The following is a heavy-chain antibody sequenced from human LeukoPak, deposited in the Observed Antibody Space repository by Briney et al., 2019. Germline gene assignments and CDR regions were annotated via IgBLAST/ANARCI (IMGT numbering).Heavy chain of an antibody. J-gene: IGHJ4*02. CDR3: AKDRYRVVVINQGDY. CDR1: GFTVSSNY. Sequence: SGGSVRLSCAASGFTVSSNYMSWARQAPGKGLEWVSVIYSGGSTYYADSVKGGLTISRDNSKNTLYLQMNSLRAEDTAVYYCAKDRYRVVVINQGDYWDQGTLVTVSS. V-gene: IGHV3-53*01. D-gene: IGHD3-22*01. CDR2: IYSGGST.